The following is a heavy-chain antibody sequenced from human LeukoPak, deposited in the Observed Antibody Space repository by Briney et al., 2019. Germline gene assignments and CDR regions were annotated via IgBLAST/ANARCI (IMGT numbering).Heavy chain of an antibody. CDR1: GFTFSSYS. D-gene: IGHD3-22*01. J-gene: IGHJ4*02. CDR3: ARGPDYDSSGYYLEPKNPAPEPEDNDY. V-gene: IGHV3-21*01. CDR2: ISSSSSYI. Sequence: GGSLRLSCAASGFTFSSYSMNWVRQAPGKGLEWVSSISSSSSYIYYADSVKGRFTISRDNAKNSLYLQMNSLRAEDTAVYYCARGPDYDSSGYYLEPKNPAPEPEDNDYWGQGTLVTVSS.